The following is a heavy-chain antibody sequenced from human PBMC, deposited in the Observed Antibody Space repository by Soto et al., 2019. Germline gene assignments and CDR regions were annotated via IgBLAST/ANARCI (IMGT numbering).Heavy chain of an antibody. Sequence: LSLTCSVYGGSFSDYYWSWIRQPPGKGLEWIGEINHSGSTNYNPSLKTRLTMSLDRSNNQFSLTLNSVTAADTAVYYCARAQFYSGSGRYNNLMFDPWGQGIQVTVSS. V-gene: IGHV4-34*01. CDR1: GGSFSDYY. J-gene: IGHJ5*02. CDR2: INHSGST. D-gene: IGHD3-10*01. CDR3: ARAQFYSGSGRYNNLMFDP.